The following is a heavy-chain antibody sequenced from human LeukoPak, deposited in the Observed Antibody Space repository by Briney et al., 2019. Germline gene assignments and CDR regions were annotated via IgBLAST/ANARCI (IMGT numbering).Heavy chain of an antibody. V-gene: IGHV3-23*01. CDR2: ISGSGGST. CDR1: GFTFSSYA. CDR3: AKDHRDSGNYYYYYGLDV. J-gene: IGHJ6*02. D-gene: IGHD1-26*01. Sequence: RSLRLSCAASGFTFSSYAMSWVRQAPGKGLEWVSAISGSGGSTYYADSVKGRFTISRDNSKNTLYLQMNSLRAEDTAVYYCAKDHRDSGNYYYYYGLDVWGQGTMVTVSS.